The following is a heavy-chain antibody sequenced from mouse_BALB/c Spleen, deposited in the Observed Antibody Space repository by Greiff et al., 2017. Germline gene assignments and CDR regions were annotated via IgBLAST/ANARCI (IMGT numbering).Heavy chain of an antibody. CDR3: ARRMITTYFDV. V-gene: IGHV5-6*02. Sequence: EVKVVESGGDLVKPGGSLKLSCAASGFTFSSYGMSWVRQTPDKRLEWVATISSGGSYTYYPDSVKGRFTISRDNAKNTLYLQMSSLKSEDTAMYYCARRMITTYFDVWGAGTTVTVSS. CDR2: ISSGGSYT. J-gene: IGHJ1*01. D-gene: IGHD2-4*01. CDR1: GFTFSSYG.